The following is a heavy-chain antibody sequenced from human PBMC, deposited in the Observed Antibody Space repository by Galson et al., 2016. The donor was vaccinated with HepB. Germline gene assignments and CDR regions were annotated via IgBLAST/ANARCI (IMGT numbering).Heavy chain of an antibody. Sequence: CAISGDSVSSNSAAWNWIRQSPSRGLEWLGRTYYRSKWYNEYAQSVKSRLTINPDTSKNQFSLQLNSVTPEDTAVYYCARENLGDGGGGICYYRNFNYWGQGTLVTVSS. CDR3: ARENLGDGGGGICYYRNFNY. J-gene: IGHJ4*02. D-gene: IGHD2-15*01. CDR2: TYYRSKWYN. V-gene: IGHV6-1*01. CDR1: GDSVSSNSAA.